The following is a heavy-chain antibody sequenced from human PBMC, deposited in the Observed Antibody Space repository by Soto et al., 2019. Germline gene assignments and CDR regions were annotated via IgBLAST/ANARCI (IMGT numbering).Heavy chain of an antibody. CDR3: ARGTRAVDY. V-gene: IGHV1-8*01. J-gene: IGHJ4*02. Sequence: QVQLVQSGAEVKKPGASEKVSCKASGYTFSSYDINWVRQATGQGLEWMGSMNPNSGNTGSAQKFQGRVTMTRNTSISTAYMELSSLRSEDTAVYFCARGTRAVDYWGQGSLVTVSS. CDR2: MNPNSGNT. CDR1: GYTFSSYD.